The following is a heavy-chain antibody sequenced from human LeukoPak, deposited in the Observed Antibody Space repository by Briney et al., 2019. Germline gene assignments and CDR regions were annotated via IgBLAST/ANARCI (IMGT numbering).Heavy chain of an antibody. CDR3: ARETRGYTYGFHFDY. J-gene: IGHJ4*02. V-gene: IGHV4-59*01. Sequence: SETLSLTCTVSGGSISIYYWSWIRQPPGKGLEWIGYIYYTGSTNYNPSLERRVTISLDTPKNHFSLKLSSVTAADTAVYYCARETRGYTYGFHFDYWGLGTLVTVSS. D-gene: IGHD5-18*01. CDR1: GGSISIYY. CDR2: IYYTGST.